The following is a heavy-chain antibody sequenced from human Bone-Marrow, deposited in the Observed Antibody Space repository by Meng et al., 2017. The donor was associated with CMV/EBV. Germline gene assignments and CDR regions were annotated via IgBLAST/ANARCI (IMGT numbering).Heavy chain of an antibody. Sequence: CTTSGFTFNNYATLNWVRQAPGKGLDWVSSISTAGTTYYSDSVKGRFTISRDNSKDTLYLQMNNLRAEDTAVFYCAKGTTFASGWSDYWGQGTLVTVSS. CDR3: AKGTTFASGWSDY. CDR2: ISTAGTT. J-gene: IGHJ4*02. CDR1: GFTFNNYA. D-gene: IGHD6-19*01. V-gene: IGHV3-23*01.